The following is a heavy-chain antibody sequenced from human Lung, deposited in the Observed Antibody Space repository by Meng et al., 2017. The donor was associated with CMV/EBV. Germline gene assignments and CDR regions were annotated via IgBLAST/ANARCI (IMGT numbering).Heavy chain of an antibody. CDR3: ASSGYYYDRTDYYPPDF. J-gene: IGHJ4*02. Sequence: GGSLRLXCSASGFNFNDYSMTWVRQVPGRGLEWISFISSGSTSKYYSDSVRGRFTISRDNFKNSLFLQMSGLTADDTAVYYCASSGYYYDRTDYYPPDFWXQGTRVTVSS. D-gene: IGHD3-22*01. CDR1: GFNFNDYS. V-gene: IGHV3-11*01. CDR2: ISSGSTSK.